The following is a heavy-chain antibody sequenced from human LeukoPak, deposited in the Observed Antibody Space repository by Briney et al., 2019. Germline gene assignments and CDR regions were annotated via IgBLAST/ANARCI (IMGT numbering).Heavy chain of an antibody. CDR2: IYYSGST. V-gene: IGHV4-39*01. J-gene: IGHJ4*02. CDR3: ARLNIAVAGTLDY. D-gene: IGHD6-19*01. Sequence: SETLSLTCTVSGGSISSSSYYWGWIRQPPGKGLEWIGSIYYSGSTYYNPSLKSRVTISVDTSKNQFSLKLSSVTAADTAVYYCARLNIAVAGTLDYWGQGTLVTVSS. CDR1: GGSISSSSYY.